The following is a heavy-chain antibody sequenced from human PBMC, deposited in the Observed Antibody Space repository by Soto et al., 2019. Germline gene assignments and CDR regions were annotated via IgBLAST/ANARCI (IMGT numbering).Heavy chain of an antibody. D-gene: IGHD2-2*02. CDR2: IYYSGST. CDR1: GGSVSSGSYY. CDR3: ARLVLVPAAIGYCGMGV. Sequence: PSETLSLTCTVSGGSVSSGSYYWSWIRQPPGKGLEWIGYIYYSGSTNYNPSLKSRVTISVDTSKNQFSLKLSSVTAADTAVYYCARLVLVPAAIGYCGMGVWGQGTTVTVSS. J-gene: IGHJ6*02. V-gene: IGHV4-61*01.